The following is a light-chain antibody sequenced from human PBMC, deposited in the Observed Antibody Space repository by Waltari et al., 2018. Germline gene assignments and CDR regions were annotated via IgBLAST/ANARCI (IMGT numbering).Light chain of an antibody. Sequence: DIQLAQSPSSLSASVGDTVTITCRASQSITTALNWYQQRPGQAPRLLVYAASRLPGGVPSRFSGSGSGTVVTHTINGLQPDDFATYYCQDSYSTLSFVFGPGTRVDV. V-gene: IGKV1-39*01. CDR3: QDSYSTLSFV. CDR1: QSITTA. J-gene: IGKJ3*01. CDR2: AAS.